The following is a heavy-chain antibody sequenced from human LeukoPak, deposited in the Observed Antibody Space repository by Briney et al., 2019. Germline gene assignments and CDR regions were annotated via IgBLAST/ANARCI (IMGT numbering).Heavy chain of an antibody. CDR3: ARVMSYGYAFDI. CDR2: ISSSSSYI. CDR1: GFTFSSYS. D-gene: IGHD5-18*01. J-gene: IGHJ3*02. V-gene: IGHV3-21*01. Sequence: GGSLRLSCAASGFTFSSYSMNWVRQAPGKGLEWVSSISSSSSYIYYADSVKGRFTISRDNAKNSLYLQMNSLRAEDTAVYYCARVMSYGYAFDIRGQGTMVTVSS.